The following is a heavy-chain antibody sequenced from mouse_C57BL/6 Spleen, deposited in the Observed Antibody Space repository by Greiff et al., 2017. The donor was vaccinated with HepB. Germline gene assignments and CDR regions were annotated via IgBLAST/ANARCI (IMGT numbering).Heavy chain of an antibody. CDR3: AREGNSFAY. J-gene: IGHJ3*01. Sequence: DVKLVESGGGLVKPGGSLKLSCAASGFTFSSYAMSWVRQTPEKRLEWVATISDGGSYTYYPDNVKGRFTISRDNAKNNLYLQMSHLKSEDTAMYYCAREGNSFAYWGQGTLVTVSA. CDR2: ISDGGSYT. CDR1: GFTFSSYA. D-gene: IGHD2-1*01. V-gene: IGHV5-4*01.